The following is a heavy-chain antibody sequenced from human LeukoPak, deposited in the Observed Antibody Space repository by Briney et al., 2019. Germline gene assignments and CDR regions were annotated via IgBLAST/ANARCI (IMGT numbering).Heavy chain of an antibody. CDR1: GFTFDDYG. V-gene: IGHV3-20*04. D-gene: IGHD3-16*02. CDR3: ARDKHDYVWGSYRSFDY. J-gene: IGHJ4*02. Sequence: GGSLRLSCAASGFTFDDYGMSWVRQAPGKGLEWVSGINWNGGSTGYADSVKGRFTISRDNAKNSLYLQMNSLRAEDTAVYYCARDKHDYVWGSYRSFDYWGQGTLVTVSS. CDR2: INWNGGST.